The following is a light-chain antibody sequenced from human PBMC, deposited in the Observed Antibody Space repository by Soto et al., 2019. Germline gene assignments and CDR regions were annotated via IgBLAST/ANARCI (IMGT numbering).Light chain of an antibody. CDR3: QQYGSSPWT. CDR2: GTS. J-gene: IGKJ1*01. Sequence: ETVLTQSPRSLSASPGEGASLSCRASQTVTSSYLAWYQQTPGQAPRLLIYGTSNRATDIPDRFSGSGSGTDFTLTISRLEPEDFAIYYCQQYGSSPWTFGQGTKVEIK. V-gene: IGKV3-20*01. CDR1: QTVTSSY.